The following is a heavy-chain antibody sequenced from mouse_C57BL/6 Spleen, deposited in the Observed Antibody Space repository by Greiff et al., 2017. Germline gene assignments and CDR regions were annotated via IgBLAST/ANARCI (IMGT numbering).Heavy chain of an antibody. V-gene: IGHV6-3*01. CDR2: IRLKSDNYAT. CDR1: GFTFSNYW. J-gene: IGHJ3*01. D-gene: IGHD1-1*01. CDR3: TAGYYYGSSLFAY. Sequence: EVKLVESGGGLVQPGGSMKLSCVASGFTFSNYWMNWVRQSPEKGLEWVAQIRLKSDNYATHYAESVKGRFTISRDDSKSSVYLQMNNLRAEDTGIYYCTAGYYYGSSLFAYWGQGTLVTVSA.